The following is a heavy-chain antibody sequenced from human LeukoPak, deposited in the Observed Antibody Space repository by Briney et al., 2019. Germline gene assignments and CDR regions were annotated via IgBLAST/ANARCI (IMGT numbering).Heavy chain of an antibody. CDR1: GGSISRYY. CDR2: VYYSGST. D-gene: IGHD4-17*01. Sequence: SETLSLTCTVSGGSISRYYWTWIRQPPGKGLEWIGYVYYSGSTKYSTSLRSRVTISVDTSKNQFSLKLRSVTAADTAVYYCARDGDYEVAMDVWGQGTTVTVSS. V-gene: IGHV4-59*12. J-gene: IGHJ6*02. CDR3: ARDGDYEVAMDV.